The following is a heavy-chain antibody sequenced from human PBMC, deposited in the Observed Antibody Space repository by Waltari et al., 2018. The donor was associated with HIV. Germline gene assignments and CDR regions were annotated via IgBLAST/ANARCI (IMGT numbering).Heavy chain of an antibody. CDR1: GYSFTSYW. D-gene: IGHD4-17*01. J-gene: IGHJ2*01. V-gene: IGHV5-51*01. Sequence: EVQLVQSGAEVKKPGESLKISCKGSGYSFTSYWIGWVRQMPGKGLEWMGIIYPGDSDTRYSPSFQGQVTISADKSISTAYLQWSSLKASDTAMYYCARPRGPTVTTGRYWYFDLWGRGTLVTVSS. CDR2: IYPGDSDT. CDR3: ARPRGPTVTTGRYWYFDL.